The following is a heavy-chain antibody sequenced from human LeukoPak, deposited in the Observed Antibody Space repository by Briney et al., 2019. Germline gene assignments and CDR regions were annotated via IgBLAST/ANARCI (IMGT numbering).Heavy chain of an antibody. CDR2: ISSGSSTI. J-gene: IGHJ4*02. CDR1: GFTFNDYY. CDR3: ARRRDYFDY. V-gene: IGHV3-11*01. Sequence: GGSLRLSCAASGFTFNDYYMSWIRQAPGKGLEWVSYISSGSSTIYYADSVKGRFTIFRDNAKNSLYLQMNSLRAEDTAVYYCARRRDYFDYWGQGTLVTVSP.